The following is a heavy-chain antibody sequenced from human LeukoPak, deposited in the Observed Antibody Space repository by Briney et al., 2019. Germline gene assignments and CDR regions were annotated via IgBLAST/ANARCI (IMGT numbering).Heavy chain of an antibody. CDR3: ARQGGFASSAGV. Sequence: PSETLSLTCTVSGGSITSYYWSWIRQPPGKGLEWIGYIYDSGSTNYNPSLKSRVTISVDTSKNQFSLKLSSVTAPDTAVYFCARQGGFASSAGVWGKGTTVTVSS. CDR2: IYDSGST. D-gene: IGHD2-2*01. CDR1: GGSITSYY. V-gene: IGHV4-59*08. J-gene: IGHJ6*04.